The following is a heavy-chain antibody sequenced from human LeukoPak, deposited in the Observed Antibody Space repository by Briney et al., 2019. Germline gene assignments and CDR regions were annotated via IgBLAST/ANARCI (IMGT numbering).Heavy chain of an antibody. Sequence: ASVKVSCKASGYTFTSYYMHWMRQAPGQGLEWMGIINTSGGSTSYAQKFQGRVTMTRDTSTSTVYMELSRLRSEDTAVYYCARARNYYDSSGRGGYFDYWGQGTLVTVSS. J-gene: IGHJ4*02. CDR3: ARARNYYDSSGRGGYFDY. CDR1: GYTFTSYY. D-gene: IGHD3-22*01. V-gene: IGHV1-46*01. CDR2: INTSGGST.